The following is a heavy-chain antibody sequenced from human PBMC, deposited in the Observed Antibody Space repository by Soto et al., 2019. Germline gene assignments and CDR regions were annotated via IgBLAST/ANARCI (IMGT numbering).Heavy chain of an antibody. Sequence: PGGSLRLSCSASGFTFSSYAMHWVRQAPGKGLEYVSSISTNGGSTHYADSVKGRFTISRDNSKNTQYLQMSSLRADDTAVYYCVKDRPNSVLFDYWGQGTLVTVSS. V-gene: IGHV3-64D*06. CDR1: GFTFSSYA. D-gene: IGHD3-16*01. CDR3: VKDRPNSVLFDY. CDR2: ISTNGGST. J-gene: IGHJ4*02.